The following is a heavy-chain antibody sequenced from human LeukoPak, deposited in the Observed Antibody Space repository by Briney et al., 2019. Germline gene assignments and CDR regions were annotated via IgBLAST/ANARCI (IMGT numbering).Heavy chain of an antibody. CDR2: IYYSGST. J-gene: IGHJ5*02. Sequence: SETLSLTCTVSGGSISSYYWSWIRQPPGKGLEWIGYIYYSGSTNYNPSLKSRVTISVDTSKNQFSLKLSSVTAAATAVYYCARAYYGDYPYNWFDPWGQGTLVTVSS. D-gene: IGHD4-17*01. V-gene: IGHV4-59*01. CDR1: GGSISSYY. CDR3: ARAYYGDYPYNWFDP.